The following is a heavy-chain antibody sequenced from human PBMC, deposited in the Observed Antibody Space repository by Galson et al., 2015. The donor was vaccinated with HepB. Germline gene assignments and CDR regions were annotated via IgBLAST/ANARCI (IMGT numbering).Heavy chain of an antibody. J-gene: IGHJ4*02. Sequence: SLRLSCAVSGFTFSSYGMHWVRQAPGKGLEWVAVIWYDGSNKDYADSVKGRFTISRDNFRNSLYLQMNSLRVEDTAVYYCAKGFCSSSSCYGAAVDYWGQGSLVTVSS. CDR2: IWYDGSNK. CDR1: GFTFSSYG. CDR3: AKGFCSSSSCYGAAVDY. V-gene: IGHV3-33*06. D-gene: IGHD2-2*01.